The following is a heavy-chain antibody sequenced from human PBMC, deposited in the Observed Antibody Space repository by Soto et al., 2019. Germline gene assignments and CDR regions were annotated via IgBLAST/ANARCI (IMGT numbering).Heavy chain of an antibody. Sequence: VGSLRLSCAASGFTFSSYGMHWVRQAPGKGLEWVAFIWHDGGNKFYAESVKGRFTISRDNSKYTLYLQMTSLSAEDTAMYYCARDGDVNTGFGKDYWGQGTLVTVSS. CDR1: GFTFSSYG. J-gene: IGHJ4*02. V-gene: IGHV3-33*01. D-gene: IGHD3-16*01. CDR2: IWHDGGNK. CDR3: ARDGDVNTGFGKDY.